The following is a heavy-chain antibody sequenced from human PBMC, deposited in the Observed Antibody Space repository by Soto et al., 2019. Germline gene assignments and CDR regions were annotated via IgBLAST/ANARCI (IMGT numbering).Heavy chain of an antibody. CDR3: ARHVLFLSPGETGFAP. CDR2: IYYSGST. D-gene: IGHD3-3*01. J-gene: IGHJ5*02. V-gene: IGHV4-39*01. CDR1: GGSISSSSYY. Sequence: QLQLQESGPGLVKPSETLSLTCTVSGGSISSSSYYWGWIRQPPGKGLEWIGSIYYSGSTYYNPSVKIRVTISVDTSTHRVPLKVSFVPPAARVVYCCARHVLFLSPGETGFAPGGQGTQVTVSS.